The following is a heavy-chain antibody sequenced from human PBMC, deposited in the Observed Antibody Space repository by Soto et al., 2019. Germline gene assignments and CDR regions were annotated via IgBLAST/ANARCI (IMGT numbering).Heavy chain of an antibody. CDR2: IYSGGGT. Sequence: EVQLVESGGDLVQPGGSLRLSCAASGVTVSNNYMTWVRQAPGKGLELVSLIYSGGGTYYADSVKGRFTISRDNSKNTVYLQMNSLRAEDTAVYYCARHLPVTTLGYWGQGTLVTVSS. V-gene: IGHV3-66*04. J-gene: IGHJ4*02. CDR1: GVTVSNNY. D-gene: IGHD4-17*01. CDR3: ARHLPVTTLGY.